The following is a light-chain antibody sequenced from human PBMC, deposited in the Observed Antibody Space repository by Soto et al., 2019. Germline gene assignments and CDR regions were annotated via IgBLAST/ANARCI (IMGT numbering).Light chain of an antibody. CDR3: SSYAGSNNLV. V-gene: IGLV2-8*01. CDR1: SSDVGGYNY. Sequence: QSVLTQPPSASGSPGQSVTISCTGTSSDVGGYNYVSWYQQHPGKAPKLMIYGVSKRPSGVPDRLSGSKSGNTASLTVSGLQAEDEADYYCSSYAGSNNLVFGGGTQLTVL. J-gene: IGLJ2*01. CDR2: GVS.